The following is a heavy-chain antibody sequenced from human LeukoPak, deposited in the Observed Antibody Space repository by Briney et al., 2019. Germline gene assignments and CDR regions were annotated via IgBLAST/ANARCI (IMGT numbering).Heavy chain of an antibody. CDR1: GGSISPYY. CDR3: ARSILNSRSSCCWYYFDY. D-gene: IGHD2-15*01. J-gene: IGHJ4*02. V-gene: IGHV4-59*01. CDR2: IYCSGST. Sequence: SSETLSLTCTVSGGSISPYYWSWIRQPPGKGLEWIGYIYCSGSTDYNPSLKSRVTISVDTSKNQFSLRLSSVTAADTAVYYCARSILNSRSSCCWYYFDYWGQGTLVTVSS.